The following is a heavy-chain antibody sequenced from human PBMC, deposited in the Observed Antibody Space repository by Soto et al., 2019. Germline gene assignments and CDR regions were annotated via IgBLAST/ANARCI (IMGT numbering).Heavy chain of an antibody. CDR2: ISHDGINK. CDR1: GLTFSSYP. V-gene: IGHV3-30-3*01. CDR3: ANMGDCSGGSCYFRATPYGMDV. J-gene: IGHJ6*02. D-gene: IGHD2-15*01. Sequence: GGSLRLSCAASGLTFSSYPMYWVRQAPGKGLEWVAAISHDGINKYYADSVKGRFTISRDNSKNTLYLQMNSLRAEETAVYYCANMGDCSGGSCYFRATPYGMDVWGQGTTVTVSS.